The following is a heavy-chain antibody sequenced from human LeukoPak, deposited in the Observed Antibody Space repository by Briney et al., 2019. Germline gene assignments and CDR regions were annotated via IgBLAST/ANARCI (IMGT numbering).Heavy chain of an antibody. CDR3: ARDPIVGAFSAAFDI. V-gene: IGHV4-4*07. CDR2: IYTSGST. J-gene: IGHJ3*02. D-gene: IGHD1-26*01. Sequence: PSETLSLTCTVSGGSISSYYWSWIRQPAGKGLEWIGRIYTSGSTNYNPSLKSRVTMSVDTSKNQFSLKLSSVTAADTAAYYCARDPIVGAFSAAFDIWGQGTMVTVSS. CDR1: GGSISSYY.